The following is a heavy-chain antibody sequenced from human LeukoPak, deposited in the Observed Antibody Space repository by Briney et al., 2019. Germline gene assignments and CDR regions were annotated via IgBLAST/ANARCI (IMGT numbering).Heavy chain of an antibody. CDR3: ARHRRVVPAATGSDP. V-gene: IGHV4-59*01. CDR2: IYYSGST. D-gene: IGHD2-2*01. J-gene: IGHJ5*02. Sequence: GSLRLSCAASGFTFSSYAMSWIRQPPGKGLEWIGYIYYSGSTNYNPSLKSRVTISVDTSKNQFSLKLSSVTAADTAVYYCARHRRVVPAATGSDPWGQGTLVTVSS. CDR1: GFTFSSYA.